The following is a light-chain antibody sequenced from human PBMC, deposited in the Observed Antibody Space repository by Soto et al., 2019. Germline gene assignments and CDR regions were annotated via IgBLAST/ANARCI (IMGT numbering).Light chain of an antibody. CDR3: QQRSNRPLT. V-gene: IGKV3D-20*02. CDR2: DTS. Sequence: VLTKNPAILSVSSGVRATLSCRASQSVSSSYLAWYQQKPGQDPRLLIYDTSIRASGIPARFSGSRSGTDFTLTIGSLDPEDSAVYYCQQRSNRPLTFGQGTRVEIK. J-gene: IGKJ5*01. CDR1: QSVSSSY.